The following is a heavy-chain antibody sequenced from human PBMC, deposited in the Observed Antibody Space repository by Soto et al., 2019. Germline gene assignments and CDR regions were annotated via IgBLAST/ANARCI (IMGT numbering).Heavy chain of an antibody. CDR3: ARDAGGSGWFGWLDP. J-gene: IGHJ5*02. CDR2: IIPIFGTE. V-gene: IGHV1-69*01. CDR1: GGNFKNYA. Sequence: QVQLVQSGAEVKKPGSSVKVSCKTSGGNFKNYAINWVRQAPGQGLEWMGGIIPIFGTENYAQKFQGRVTISADESTSTAYMELNSLRSDDTAVYYCARDAGGSGWFGWLDPWGQGTLVTVSS. D-gene: IGHD6-19*01.